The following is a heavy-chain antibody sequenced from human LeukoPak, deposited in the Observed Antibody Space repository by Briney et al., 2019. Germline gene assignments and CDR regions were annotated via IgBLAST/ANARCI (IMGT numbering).Heavy chain of an antibody. Sequence: GGSLRLSCAASGFTFSSYSMNWVRQAPGKGLEWVSYISSSSSTIYYADSVKGRFTISRDNAKNSLYLQMNSLRAEDTAVYYCARDGEELLWFGVYWFDPWGQGTLVTVSS. CDR3: ARDGEELLWFGVYWFDP. D-gene: IGHD3-10*01. J-gene: IGHJ5*02. CDR2: ISSSSSTI. V-gene: IGHV3-48*04. CDR1: GFTFSSYS.